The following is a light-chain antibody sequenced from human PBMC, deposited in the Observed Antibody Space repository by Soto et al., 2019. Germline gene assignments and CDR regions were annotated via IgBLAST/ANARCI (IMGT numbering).Light chain of an antibody. J-gene: IGKJ5*01. CDR2: DAS. CDR3: QQLNSYPIT. Sequence: DIQMTQSPSTLSASVGDRVTITCRASQSISSWLAWYQQKPGKAPKLLIYDASRLESGVPSRFSASGSGTEFTLTISSLQPDDFATYYCQQLNSYPITFGQGTRLEIK. V-gene: IGKV1-5*01. CDR1: QSISSW.